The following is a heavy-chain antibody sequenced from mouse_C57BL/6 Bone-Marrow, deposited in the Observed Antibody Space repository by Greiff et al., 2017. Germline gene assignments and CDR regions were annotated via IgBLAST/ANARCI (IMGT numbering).Heavy chain of an antibody. D-gene: IGHD1-1*01. CDR2: IDPSDSYT. V-gene: IGHV1-59*01. Sequence: QVQLQQPGAELVRPGTSVKLSCKASGYTFTSYWMHWVKQRPGQGLEWIGVIDPSDSYTNYNQKFKGKATLTVDTSSITAYMQLSSLTSEDSAVYYCAREGDYYYAAWFAYWGQGLWSLSLQ. J-gene: IGHJ3*01. CDR3: AREGDYYYAAWFAY. CDR1: GYTFTSYW.